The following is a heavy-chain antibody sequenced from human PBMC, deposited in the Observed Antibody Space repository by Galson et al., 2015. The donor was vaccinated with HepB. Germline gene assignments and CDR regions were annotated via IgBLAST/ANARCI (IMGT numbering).Heavy chain of an antibody. V-gene: IGHV4-61*02. Sequence: TLSLTCTVSGGSISSGSYYWSWVRQPAGKGLEWIGRIYTTGSTAFNPSFKSRVTILIDTSKNQFPLELYSVTAADTAVYYCARDELVVVPAARTFYYYGMNVWGQGTTVTVSS. D-gene: IGHD2-21*01. J-gene: IGHJ6*02. CDR1: GGSISSGSYY. CDR3: ARDELVVVPAARTFYYYGMNV. CDR2: IYTTGST.